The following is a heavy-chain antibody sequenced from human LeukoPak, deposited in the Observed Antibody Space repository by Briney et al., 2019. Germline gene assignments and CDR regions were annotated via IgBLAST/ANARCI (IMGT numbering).Heavy chain of an antibody. D-gene: IGHD1-7*01. CDR1: GGTFSSYA. Sequence: GASVKVSCKASGGTFSSYAISWVRQAPGQGLEWMGGIIPIFGTANYAQKFQGRVTITADESTSTAYMELSSLRSEDTAVYYCANWNYAGYYYGMDVWGQGTTVTVSS. V-gene: IGHV1-69*13. J-gene: IGHJ6*02. CDR3: ANWNYAGYYYGMDV. CDR2: IIPIFGTA.